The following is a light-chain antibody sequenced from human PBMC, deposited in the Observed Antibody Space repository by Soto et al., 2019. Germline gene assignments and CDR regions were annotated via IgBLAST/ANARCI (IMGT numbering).Light chain of an antibody. CDR1: QSVYSDF. CDR2: GAS. V-gene: IGKV3-20*01. Sequence: IVLTQSPGTLSLSPGERATLSCRASQSVYSDFLAWYKQKPGQAPRLLIYGASSRATGIPDRFGGSGAGTDFTLTISRLEPEDVAVYYCQEYGSSPITFGGGTKVEIK. CDR3: QEYGSSPIT. J-gene: IGKJ4*01.